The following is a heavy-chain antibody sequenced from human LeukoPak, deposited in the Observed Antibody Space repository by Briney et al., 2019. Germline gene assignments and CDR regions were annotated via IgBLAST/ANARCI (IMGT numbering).Heavy chain of an antibody. CDR3: ARDTGYVRAFDI. V-gene: IGHV4-39*07. D-gene: IGHD5-12*01. Sequence: PSGTLSLTCTVSGGSLSSSSDYWGWVRQPPGKGLEWVGSIYSSTSTYYNPSLKSRVTISVDTSKNQFSLKLSSVTAADTAVYYCARDTGYVRAFDIWGQGTMVTVSS. CDR1: GGSLSSSSDY. J-gene: IGHJ3*02. CDR2: IYSSTST.